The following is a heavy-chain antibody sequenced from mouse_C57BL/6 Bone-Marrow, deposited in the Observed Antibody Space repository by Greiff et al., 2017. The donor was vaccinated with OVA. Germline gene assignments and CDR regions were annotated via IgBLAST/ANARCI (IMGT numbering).Heavy chain of an antibody. CDR2: ISNGGGST. V-gene: IGHV5-12*01. J-gene: IGHJ2*01. D-gene: IGHD2-1*01. CDR3: ARVYYGNYFDY. Sequence: EVKLMESGGGLVQPGGSLKLSCAASGFTFSDYYMYWVRQTPEKRLEWVAYISNGGGSTYYPDTVKGRFTISRDNAKNTLYLQMSRLKSEDTAMYYCARVYYGNYFDYWGQGTTLTVSS. CDR1: GFTFSDYY.